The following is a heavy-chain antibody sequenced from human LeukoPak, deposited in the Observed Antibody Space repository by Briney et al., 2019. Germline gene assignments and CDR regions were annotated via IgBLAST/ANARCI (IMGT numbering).Heavy chain of an antibody. V-gene: IGHV3-49*04. J-gene: IGHJ5*01. Sequence: GGPLSLSCTPSGFTLGDYAMGWVRKAPGTGVGWVGFIRSKAYGGTTEYAASVKGRFTISRDDSKSIAYLQMNSLKTDDTAVYYCTRVSAYYDFWSGLFRGNWFDPWGQGTLVTVSS. CDR3: TRVSAYYDFWSGLFRGNWFDP. CDR2: IRSKAYGGTT. CDR1: GFTLGDYA. D-gene: IGHD3-3*01.